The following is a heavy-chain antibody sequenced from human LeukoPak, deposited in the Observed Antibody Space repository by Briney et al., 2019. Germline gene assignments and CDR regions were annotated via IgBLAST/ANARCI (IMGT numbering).Heavy chain of an antibody. CDR1: GFTFSSYA. CDR3: ARDRLYYYDSSGYYYAGRYYYGMDV. D-gene: IGHD3-22*01. J-gene: IGHJ6*02. CDR2: ISYDGSNK. Sequence: GGSQRLSCAASGFTFSSYAMHWVRQAPGKGLEWVAVISYDGSNKYYADSVKGRFTISRDNSKNTLYLQMNSLRAEDTAVYYCARDRLYYYDSSGYYYAGRYYYGMDVWGQGTTVTVSS. V-gene: IGHV3-30-3*01.